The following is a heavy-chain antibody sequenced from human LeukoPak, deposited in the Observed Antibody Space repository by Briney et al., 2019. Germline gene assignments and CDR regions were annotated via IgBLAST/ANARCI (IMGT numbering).Heavy chain of an antibody. CDR3: ARDGPQYLDCSSTNCYSDY. J-gene: IGHJ4*02. V-gene: IGHV3-7*01. Sequence: GGSLRLSCAASGFTFSSYWISWVRQAPGKGLEWVANIKQDGSEKYYVDSVKGRFTISRDNAKNSLYLQMNSLRAEDTAVYYCARDGPQYLDCSSTNCYSDYWGQGTLDTVSS. D-gene: IGHD2-2*01. CDR1: GFTFSSYW. CDR2: IKQDGSEK.